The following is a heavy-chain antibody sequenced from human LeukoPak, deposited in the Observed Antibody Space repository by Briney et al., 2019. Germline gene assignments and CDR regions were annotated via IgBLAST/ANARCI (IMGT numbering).Heavy chain of an antibody. Sequence: SETLSLTCTVSGGSISSSNYYWGWIRQPPGKGLEWIGSISYSGSTYYSPSLKSRVTISVDTSKNQFSLKLSSVTAADTAVYYCASHALGYGVFGVVITAYFDYWGQGTLVTVSS. CDR1: GGSISSSNYY. CDR2: ISYSGST. V-gene: IGHV4-39*01. D-gene: IGHD3-3*01. CDR3: ASHALGYGVFGVVITAYFDY. J-gene: IGHJ4*02.